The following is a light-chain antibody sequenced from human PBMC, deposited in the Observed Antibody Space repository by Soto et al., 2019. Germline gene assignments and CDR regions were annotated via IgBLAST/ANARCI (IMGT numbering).Light chain of an antibody. V-gene: IGKV3-15*01. CDR1: QSVRSN. J-gene: IGKJ4*01. Sequence: EIVMTQSPATLSVSPGERATLSCRASQSVRSNLAWYQQKPGQAPRLLISGASTRATGVPVRFSGSGSGTEFTLTISSLQSEEFAVYYCQQYSNCPPLTFGGRTKVELK. CDR2: GAS. CDR3: QQYSNCPPLT.